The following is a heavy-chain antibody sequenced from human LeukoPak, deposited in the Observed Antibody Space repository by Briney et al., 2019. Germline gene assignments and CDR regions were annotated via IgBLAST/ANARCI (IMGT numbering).Heavy chain of an antibody. J-gene: IGHJ4*02. CDR2: ISGSGGST. V-gene: IGHV3-23*01. D-gene: IGHD3-10*01. CDR1: GFTFSSYG. Sequence: GGTLRLSCAASGFTFSSYGMSWVRQAPGKGLEWVSAISGSGGSTYYADSVKGRFTISRDNSKNTLYLQMNSLRAEDTAIYYCAKEFGSYGSGSYYPDYFDYWGQGTLVTVSS. CDR3: AKEFGSYGSGSYYPDYFDY.